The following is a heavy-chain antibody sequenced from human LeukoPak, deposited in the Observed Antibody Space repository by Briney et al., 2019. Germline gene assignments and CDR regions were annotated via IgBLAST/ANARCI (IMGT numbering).Heavy chain of an antibody. V-gene: IGHV3-23*01. Sequence: GGSLRLSCAASGFSFSGYAMSWVRRAPGKGLEWLSTITNSGDSTYYADSVKGRFTISRDNSKYTLSLQMNSLRAEDTAVYYCARMGVHGDFDAWGQGTMVTVSS. J-gene: IGHJ3*01. CDR1: GFSFSGYA. D-gene: IGHD4-17*01. CDR3: ARMGVHGDFDA. CDR2: ITNSGDST.